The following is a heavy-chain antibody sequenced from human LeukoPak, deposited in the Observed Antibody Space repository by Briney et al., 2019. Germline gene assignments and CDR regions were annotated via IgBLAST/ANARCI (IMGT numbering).Heavy chain of an antibody. Sequence: HPGGSLRLSCAASGFTFSSYSMNWVRQAPGKGLEWVSYISSSSSTIYYADSVKGRFTISRDNAKNSLYLQMNSLRAEDTAVYYCASETTGDFDYWGQGTLVTVSS. D-gene: IGHD4-11*01. CDR3: ASETTGDFDY. V-gene: IGHV3-48*01. CDR2: ISSSSSTI. CDR1: GFTFSSYS. J-gene: IGHJ4*02.